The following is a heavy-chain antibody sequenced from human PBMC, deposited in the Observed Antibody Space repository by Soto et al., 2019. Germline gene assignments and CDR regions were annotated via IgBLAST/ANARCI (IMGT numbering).Heavy chain of an antibody. J-gene: IGHJ3*02. V-gene: IGHV3-11*03. CDR3: ATGQQVRMADI. Sequence: QVQLLESGGGLVKPGGSLRLSCAASGFIVSGYYMGWIRQPPGKGLEWISYISSDSSHTNHADSVKGRFTISRDNAKNSLYLQINSLRAEDTAVYFCATGQQVRMADIWGQGTMVTVSS. CDR2: ISSDSSHT. D-gene: IGHD6-13*01. CDR1: GFIVSGYY.